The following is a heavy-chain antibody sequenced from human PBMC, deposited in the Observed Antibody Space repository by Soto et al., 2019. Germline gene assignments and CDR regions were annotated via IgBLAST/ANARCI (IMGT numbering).Heavy chain of an antibody. D-gene: IGHD2-21*02. CDR3: ARHCGGDCSHGMDV. CDR1: GYTFTGYY. Sequence: ASVKVSCKASGYTFTGYYMHWVRQAPGQGLEWMGWINPNSGGTNYAQKFQGWVTMTRDTSISTAYMELSRLRSDDTAVYYCARHCGGDCSHGMDVWGQGTTVTVSS. V-gene: IGHV1-2*04. CDR2: INPNSGGT. J-gene: IGHJ6*02.